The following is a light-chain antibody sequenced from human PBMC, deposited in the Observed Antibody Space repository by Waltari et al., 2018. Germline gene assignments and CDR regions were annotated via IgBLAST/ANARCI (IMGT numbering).Light chain of an antibody. CDR3: QQRSNWPQLT. J-gene: IGKJ4*01. Sequence: EIVLTQSPATLSLSPGERATLSCRASQSVSSYLAWYQQKPGQAPRILIYDASNRATGIPARFSGSGSGTDFTLTISSLEPEDFAVYYCQQRSNWPQLTFGGGTKVEIK. CDR1: QSVSSY. V-gene: IGKV3-11*01. CDR2: DAS.